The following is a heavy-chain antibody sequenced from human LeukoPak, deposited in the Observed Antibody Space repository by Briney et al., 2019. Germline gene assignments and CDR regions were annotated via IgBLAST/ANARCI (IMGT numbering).Heavy chain of an antibody. J-gene: IGHJ6*04. CDR2: IYYRGTT. CDR3: ARPNKDFGVVIMDV. D-gene: IGHD3-3*01. CDR1: GGSISSSSYY. V-gene: IGHV4-39*01. Sequence: PSETLSLTCTVSGGSISSSSYYWGWIRQPPGKGLEWIGNIYYRGTTYYNPSLESRVAISMDTSKNQFSLKLTSVTAADTAVYYCARPNKDFGVVIMDVWGKGTTVTVSS.